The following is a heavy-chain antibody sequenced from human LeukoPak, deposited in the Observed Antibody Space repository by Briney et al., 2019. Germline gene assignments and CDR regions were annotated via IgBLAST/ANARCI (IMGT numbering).Heavy chain of an antibody. J-gene: IGHJ4*02. Sequence: SETLSLTCTVSGGSISSYFWSWIRQPAGKGLGWIGRIYTSGTTNYNPSLKSRVTMSMDTSKNQFSLKLSSVTAADTAVYYCARDISSSPTYFDYWGQGTLVTVSS. CDR2: IYTSGTT. CDR3: ARDISSSPTYFDY. V-gene: IGHV4-4*07. D-gene: IGHD6-13*01. CDR1: GGSISSYF.